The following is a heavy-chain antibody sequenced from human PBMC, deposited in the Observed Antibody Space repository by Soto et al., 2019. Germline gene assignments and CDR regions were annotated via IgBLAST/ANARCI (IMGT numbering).Heavy chain of an antibody. V-gene: IGHV4-31*03. CDR2: IYYSGTT. Sequence: PSETLSLTCTVSGGSINSGGSYWSWIRQSPGEGLEWIGYIYYSGTTYYNPSLKSRVSISLDTSKNQFSLKLSSVTAADTAIYYCASIKRIMIFGVVIHNWFDPWGQGTLVTVS. J-gene: IGHJ5*02. D-gene: IGHD3-3*01. CDR3: ASIKRIMIFGVVIHNWFDP. CDR1: GGSINSGGSY.